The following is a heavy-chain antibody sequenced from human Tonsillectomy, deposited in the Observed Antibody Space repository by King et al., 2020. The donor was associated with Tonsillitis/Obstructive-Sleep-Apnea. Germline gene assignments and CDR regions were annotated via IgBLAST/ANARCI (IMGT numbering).Heavy chain of an antibody. CDR2: ISGGGGST. V-gene: IGHV3-23*04. D-gene: IGHD3-10*01. Sequence: VQLVESGGGLVQPGGSLRLSCAASGITFSSYAMSWVRQAPGKGLEWVSTISGGGGSTYYGDSVKGRFTISRDNSKNTLYLQMNSLRAEDTAVYYCAKAMVQGIIITIFDYWGQGTLVTVSS. CDR3: AKAMVQGIIITIFDY. J-gene: IGHJ4*02. CDR1: GITFSSYA.